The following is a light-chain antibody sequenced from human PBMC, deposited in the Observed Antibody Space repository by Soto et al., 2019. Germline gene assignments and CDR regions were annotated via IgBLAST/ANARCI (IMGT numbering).Light chain of an antibody. J-gene: IGLJ1*01. CDR3: ISYTSDDVRYV. CDR1: NRDVGIYDF. CDR2: EVS. Sequence: QSVLTQPASVSGTPGQSITISCTGSNRDVGIYDFVSWYQHHPGRAPKLLVSEVSHRPSGVSNRFSGSKSGNTASLTISGLQSEDEADYYCISYTSDDVRYVFGTGTKVTVL. V-gene: IGLV2-14*01.